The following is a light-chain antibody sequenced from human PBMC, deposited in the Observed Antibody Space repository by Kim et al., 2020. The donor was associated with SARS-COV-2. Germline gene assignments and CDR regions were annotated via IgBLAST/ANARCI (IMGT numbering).Light chain of an antibody. Sequence: GDRVTITCRTSQNIRTYVNWYQQRPGKAPKLLIYASSSLQSEVPSRFSGSGSGADFTLTIAGLQADDFATYHCQQTYSNPPTFGGRTKVDSK. CDR1: QNIRTY. V-gene: IGKV1-39*01. J-gene: IGKJ4*01. CDR3: QQTYSNPPT. CDR2: ASS.